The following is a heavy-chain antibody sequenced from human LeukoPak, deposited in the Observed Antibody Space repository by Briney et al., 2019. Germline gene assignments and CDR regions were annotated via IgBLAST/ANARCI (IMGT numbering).Heavy chain of an antibody. CDR1: GFTFSIYG. CDR2: IRYVGSNK. D-gene: IGHD5-24*01. V-gene: IGHV3-30*02. J-gene: IGHJ3*01. CDR3: AKDTAMATIRV. Sequence: PGGSLRLSCAASGFTFSIYGMHWVRQAPGKGLEWVAFIRYVGSNKYYADSVKGRFTISRDNSKNTLYLQMNSLRAEDTAVYYCAKDTAMATIRVWGQGTMVTVSS.